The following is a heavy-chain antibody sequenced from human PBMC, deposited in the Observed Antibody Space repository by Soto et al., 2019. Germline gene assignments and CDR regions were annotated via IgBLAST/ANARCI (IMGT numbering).Heavy chain of an antibody. CDR3: ARVRIMGGFRDV. J-gene: IGHJ6*04. Sequence: ASVKVSCKASGYTFTSYDINWVRQATGQGLEWMGWMNPNSGNTGYAQKFQGRVTMTRNTSISTAYMELSSLRSEDTAVYYCARVRIMGGFRDVWGKGTTVTVSS. CDR2: MNPNSGNT. V-gene: IGHV1-8*01. D-gene: IGHD3-16*01. CDR1: GYTFTSYD.